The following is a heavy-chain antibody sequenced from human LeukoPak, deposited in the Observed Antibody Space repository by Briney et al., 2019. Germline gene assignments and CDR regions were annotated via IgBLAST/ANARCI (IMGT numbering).Heavy chain of an antibody. CDR1: GFVFSTFG. Sequence: GGSLRLSCAASGFVFSTFGMNWVRQAPGKGLQWVAHITSDSGYIYYADSVKGRFTISRDNAKNSLYLQMTSLRAEDAAVYYCARGDFWRSGWGQGSTVTVSS. CDR2: ITSDSGYI. CDR3: ARGDFWRSG. D-gene: IGHD3-3*01. J-gene: IGHJ6*02. V-gene: IGHV3-21*01.